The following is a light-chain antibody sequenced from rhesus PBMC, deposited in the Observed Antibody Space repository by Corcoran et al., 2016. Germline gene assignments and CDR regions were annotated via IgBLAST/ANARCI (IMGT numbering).Light chain of an antibody. CDR3: QQYRSRPFT. V-gene: IGKV1-22*01. CDR2: KAF. J-gene: IGKJ3*01. CDR1: QGISIW. Sequence: DIQMTQSPSSLSASVGDTVTITCWASQGISIWIAWYQQKPGKAPKLLFYKAFSLQSGVPSRFSGSGSGTDFTLTISSLQSEDFATYYCQQYRSRPFTFGPGTKLDIK.